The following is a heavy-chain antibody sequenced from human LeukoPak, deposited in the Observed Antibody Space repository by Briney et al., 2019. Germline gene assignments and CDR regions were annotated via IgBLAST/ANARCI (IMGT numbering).Heavy chain of an antibody. V-gene: IGHV1-69*04. CDR2: IIPILGIA. CDR3: ARDPDDYGGNSPFDY. CDR1: GGTFSSYP. J-gene: IGHJ4*02. Sequence: SVKVSCKASGGTFSSYPISWVRQAPGQGLEWMGRIIPILGIANYAQKFQGRVTITADKSTSTAYMELSSLRSEDTAVYYCARDPDDYGGNSPFDYWGQGTLVTVSS. D-gene: IGHD4-23*01.